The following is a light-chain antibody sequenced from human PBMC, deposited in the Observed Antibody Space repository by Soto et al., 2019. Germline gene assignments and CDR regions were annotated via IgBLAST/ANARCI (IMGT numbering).Light chain of an antibody. V-gene: IGKV3-20*01. CDR1: ESVTSNQ. J-gene: IGKJ2*01. Sequence: EIVLTQSPGTLSLSPGERATLSCRASESVTSNQLAWYQQKPGQAPRLLIYGAFIRASGIPDRFSGSGSGTDFTLPISALEPEDFAVYYCQRYGTSRGTFGQGTKLEIK. CDR2: GAF. CDR3: QRYGTSRGT.